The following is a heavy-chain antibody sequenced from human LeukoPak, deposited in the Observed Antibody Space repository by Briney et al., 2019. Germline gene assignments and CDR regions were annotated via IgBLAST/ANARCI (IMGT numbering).Heavy chain of an antibody. CDR3: AREFPPTELELRGISYYMDV. V-gene: IGHV1-69*13. D-gene: IGHD1-7*01. Sequence: SVKVSCNASGDTSSSYAISWVRQAPGQGLEWMGGIIPIFCTANYAQKFQGRVTITADDSTSTAYMELSSLRSEDTAVYYCAREFPPTELELRGISYYMDVWGKGTTVTVSS. J-gene: IGHJ6*03. CDR1: GDTSSSYA. CDR2: IIPIFCTA.